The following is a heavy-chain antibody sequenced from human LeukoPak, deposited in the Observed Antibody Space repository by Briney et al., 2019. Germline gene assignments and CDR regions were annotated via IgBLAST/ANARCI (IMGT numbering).Heavy chain of an antibody. Sequence: PGGSLRLSCAASGFTFSNAWMSWVRQAPGKGLEWVGRIKSKTDGGTTDYAAPVKGRFTIPRDDSKNTLYLQMNSLKTEDTAVYYCTTLGRYDFWSGYYPYYYYYMDVWGKGTTVTVSS. CDR1: GFTFSNAW. CDR3: TTLGRYDFWSGYYPYYYYYMDV. CDR2: IKSKTDGGTT. V-gene: IGHV3-15*01. D-gene: IGHD3-3*01. J-gene: IGHJ6*03.